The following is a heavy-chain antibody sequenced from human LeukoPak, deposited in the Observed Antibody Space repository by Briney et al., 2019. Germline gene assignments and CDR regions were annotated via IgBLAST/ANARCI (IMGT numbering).Heavy chain of an antibody. CDR2: INPNSGDT. J-gene: IGHJ3*02. Sequence: ASVKVSCKASGYTFTGYYMHWVRQAPGQGLEWMGWINPNSGDTNYAQKFQGRVTMTRGTSISTAYMELSRLRSDDTAVYYCARETNHYDILTGYYNVARDAFDIWGQGTMVTVSS. CDR3: ARETNHYDILTGYYNVARDAFDI. D-gene: IGHD3-9*01. V-gene: IGHV1-2*02. CDR1: GYTFTGYY.